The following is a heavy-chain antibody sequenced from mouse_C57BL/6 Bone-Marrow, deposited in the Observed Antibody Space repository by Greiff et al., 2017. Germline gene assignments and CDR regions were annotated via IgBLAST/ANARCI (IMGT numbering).Heavy chain of an antibody. V-gene: IGHV1-64*01. J-gene: IGHJ3*01. D-gene: IGHD2-12*01. CDR3: ARSYYSPWFAY. CDR2: IHPNSGST. Sequence: VQLQQPGAELVKPGASVKLSCKASGYTFTSYWMHWVKQRPGQGLEWIGMIHPNSGSTNYNEKFKSKATLTAVKSSSTAYMQLSSLTSEDSAGXCCARSYYSPWFAYWGQGTLVTVSA. CDR1: GYTFTSYW.